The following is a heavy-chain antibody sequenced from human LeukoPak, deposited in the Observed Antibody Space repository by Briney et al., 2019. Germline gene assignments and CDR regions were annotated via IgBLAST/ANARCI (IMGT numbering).Heavy chain of an antibody. CDR1: GFTFTTYW. J-gene: IGHJ4*02. CDR2: IKQDGSEQ. CDR3: ARPISGDYLEGLAY. D-gene: IGHD4-17*01. V-gene: IGHV3-7*01. Sequence: SGGSLRLSCAASGFTFTTYWMGWVRQAPGKGLEWVANIKQDGSEQYYVDSVKGRFTISRDNAKNSLSLQMNSLRAEDTAVYYCARPISGDYLEGLAYWGQGTLITVSS.